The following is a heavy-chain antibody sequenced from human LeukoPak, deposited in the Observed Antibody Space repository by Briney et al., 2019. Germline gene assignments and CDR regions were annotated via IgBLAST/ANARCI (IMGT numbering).Heavy chain of an antibody. D-gene: IGHD6-6*01. CDR1: GGSISSGGYY. CDR3: ARARRHSSSSGPFDY. CDR2: IYHSGST. Sequence: PSQTLSLTCTVSGGSISSGGYYWRWIRQPPGKGLEWIGYIYHSGSTYYNPSLKSRVTISVDRSKNQFSLKLSSVTAADTAVYYCARARRHSSSSGPFDYWGQGTLVTVSS. J-gene: IGHJ4*02. V-gene: IGHV4-30-2*01.